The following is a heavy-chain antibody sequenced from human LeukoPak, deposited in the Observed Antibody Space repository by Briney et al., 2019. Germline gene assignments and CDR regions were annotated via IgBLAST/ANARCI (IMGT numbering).Heavy chain of an antibody. Sequence: PGGSLRLSCAASGFTFNIYGMHWVRQAPGKGLEWVAVIWPDGSNEYYADSVKGRFTVSRDDSKNTLYLQMNSLRAEDTAVYYCARASRSYGYWGQGTLVTVSS. V-gene: IGHV3-33*01. CDR2: IWPDGSNE. D-gene: IGHD3-10*01. CDR1: GFTFNIYG. J-gene: IGHJ4*02. CDR3: ARASRSYGY.